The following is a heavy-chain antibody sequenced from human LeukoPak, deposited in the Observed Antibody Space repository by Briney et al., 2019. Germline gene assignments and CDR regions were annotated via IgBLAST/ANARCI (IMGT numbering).Heavy chain of an antibody. J-gene: IGHJ4*02. CDR3: ARGVRDYGDYVDY. D-gene: IGHD4-17*01. CDR2: IYHSGST. V-gene: IGHV4-38-2*02. CDR1: GYSISSGYY. Sequence: TSETLSLTCTVSGYSISSGYYWGWIRQPPGKGLEWIGSIYHSGSTYYNPSLKSRVTISVDTSKNQFSLKLSSVTAADTAVYYCARGVRDYGDYVDYWGQGTLVTVSS.